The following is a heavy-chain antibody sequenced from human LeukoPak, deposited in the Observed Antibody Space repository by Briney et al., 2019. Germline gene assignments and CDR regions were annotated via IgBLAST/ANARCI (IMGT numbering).Heavy chain of an antibody. CDR2: ISSSSSYI. D-gene: IGHD3-10*01. J-gene: IGHJ5*02. V-gene: IGHV3-21*01. CDR3: ASVLWFGESGT. Sequence: GGSLRLSCAASGFTFSSYSMNWVRQTPGKGLEWVSSISSSSSYIYYADSVKGRFTISRDNAKNSLYLQMNSLRAEDTAVYYCASVLWFGESGTWGQGTLVTVSS. CDR1: GFTFSSYS.